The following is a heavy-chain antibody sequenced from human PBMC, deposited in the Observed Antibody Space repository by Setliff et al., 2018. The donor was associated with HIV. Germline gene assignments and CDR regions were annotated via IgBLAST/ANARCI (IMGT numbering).Heavy chain of an antibody. CDR1: GYTFTDYY. J-gene: IGHJ5*02. Sequence: SVQVPCKASGYTFTDYYIHWVRQAPGQGLEWMGWINPDTGGTNSAQRFQGRVTMTRDMSITTAYMELSSRESDDTAMDYCARNVPGIVPRRVGFDPWGQGTLVTVSS. CDR3: ARNVPGIVPRRVGFDP. V-gene: IGHV1-2*02. CDR2: INPDTGGT. D-gene: IGHD1-26*01.